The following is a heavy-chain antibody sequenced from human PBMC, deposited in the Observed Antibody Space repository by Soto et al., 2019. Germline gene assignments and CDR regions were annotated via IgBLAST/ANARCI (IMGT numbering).Heavy chain of an antibody. CDR1: GHTFTRYY. CDR3: ASLMYFSDTSRFPPYYHFDY. Sequence: QVQLVQSGAEVKKPGASVKVSCKASGHTFTRYYMHWVRQAPGQGLEWMGWINLKSGGTGFGQKFQGRVTMTRETSITTAYMELGSLRSDDTAVYFCASLMYFSDTSRFPPYYHFDYWGQGTPVTVSS. V-gene: IGHV1-2*02. J-gene: IGHJ4*02. D-gene: IGHD3-22*01. CDR2: INLKSGGT.